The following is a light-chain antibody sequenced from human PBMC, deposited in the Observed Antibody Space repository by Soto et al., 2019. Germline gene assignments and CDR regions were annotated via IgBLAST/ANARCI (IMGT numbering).Light chain of an antibody. CDR1: QSVLYSSNNKNY. V-gene: IGKV4-1*01. CDR3: QQYYSTPYT. CDR2: WAS. J-gene: IGKJ2*01. Sequence: DIVMTQSPDSLAVSRAERATTNCKSSQSVLYSSNNKNYLAWYQQKPGQPPKLLIYWASTRESGVPDRFSGSGSGTDFTLTISSLQAEDVAVYYCQQYYSTPYTFGQGTKLEIK.